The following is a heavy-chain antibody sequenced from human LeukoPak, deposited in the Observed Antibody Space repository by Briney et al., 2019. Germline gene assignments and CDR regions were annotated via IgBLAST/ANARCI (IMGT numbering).Heavy chain of an antibody. D-gene: IGHD3-10*01. V-gene: IGHV3-33*01. CDR2: IWYDGSNK. CDR1: GFTFSSYG. J-gene: IGHJ4*02. Sequence: PGGSLRLSCAASGFTFSSYGMHWVRQAPGKGLEWVAVIWYDGSNKYYADSVKGRFTISRDNSKNTLYLQMNSLRAEDTAVYYCAREGSGSPYFDYWGQGTLVTVSS. CDR3: AREGSGSPYFDY.